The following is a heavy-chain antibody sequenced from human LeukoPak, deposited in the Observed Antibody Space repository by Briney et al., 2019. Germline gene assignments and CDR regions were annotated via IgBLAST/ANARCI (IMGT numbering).Heavy chain of an antibody. Sequence: GGSLRLSCAASGFAFSNYWMSRVRQAPGKGLEWVANIKQDGSEKYYLDSVKGRFTISRDDAKNSLYLHMYTLRAEDTAVYYCARAFSDFAAYFDCWGQGTLVTVSS. CDR1: GFAFSNYW. V-gene: IGHV3-7*01. J-gene: IGHJ4*02. D-gene: IGHD2-21*02. CDR3: ARAFSDFAAYFDC. CDR2: IKQDGSEK.